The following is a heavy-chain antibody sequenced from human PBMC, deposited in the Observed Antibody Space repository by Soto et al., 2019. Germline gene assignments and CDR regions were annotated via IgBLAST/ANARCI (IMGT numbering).Heavy chain of an antibody. D-gene: IGHD2-8*01. J-gene: IGHJ6*02. V-gene: IGHV3-74*01. CDR3: AREHIVLMVYDGMDV. CDR2: INSDGSST. CDR1: GFTFSSYW. Sequence: GGSLRLSCAASGFTFSSYWMHWVRQAPGKGLVWVSRINSDGSSTSYADSVKGRFTISRDNAKNTLYLQMNSLRAEDTAVYYCAREHIVLMVYDGMDVWGQGTTVTVSS.